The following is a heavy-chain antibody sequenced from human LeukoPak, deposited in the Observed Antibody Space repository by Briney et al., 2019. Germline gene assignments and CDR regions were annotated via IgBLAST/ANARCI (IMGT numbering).Heavy chain of an antibody. J-gene: IGHJ4*02. D-gene: IGHD2-2*01. V-gene: IGHV4-61*02. CDR1: GGSISSGSYY. Sequence: SETLPLTCTVSGGSISSGSYYWSWIRQPAGKGLEWIGRIYTSGSTNYNPSLKSRVTISVDTSKNQFSLKLSSVTAADTAVYYCAREKPCSSTSCYWVGFDYWGQGTLVTVSS. CDR2: IYTSGST. CDR3: AREKPCSSTSCYWVGFDY.